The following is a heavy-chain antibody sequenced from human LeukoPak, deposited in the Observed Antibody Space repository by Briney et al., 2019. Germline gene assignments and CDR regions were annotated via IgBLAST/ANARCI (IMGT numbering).Heavy chain of an antibody. Sequence: GGSLRLSCAASGFTFSSYAMSWVRQAPGKGLEWVSVITGGGGNTYSADSVKGRFTISRDNSKNTLYLQMNSLRAEDTAVYYCAKSLYCNGGSCYSFYYYYYYMDVWGKGTTVTVSS. V-gene: IGHV3-23*01. CDR2: ITGGGGNT. CDR1: GFTFSSYA. J-gene: IGHJ6*03. D-gene: IGHD2-15*01. CDR3: AKSLYCNGGSCYSFYYYYYYMDV.